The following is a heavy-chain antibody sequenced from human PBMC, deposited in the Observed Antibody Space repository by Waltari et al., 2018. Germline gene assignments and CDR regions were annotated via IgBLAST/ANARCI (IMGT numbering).Heavy chain of an antibody. J-gene: IGHJ3*02. Sequence: QVQLQESGPGLVKPSETLSLTCAVSGYSISSGYYWGWIRQPPGKGLEWIGSIYHSGSTYYNPSLKSRVTISVDTSKNQFSLKLSSVTAADTAVYYCATLGRRVQGKDAFDIWGQGTMVTVSS. CDR2: IYHSGST. CDR3: ATLGRRVQGKDAFDI. V-gene: IGHV4-38-2*01. D-gene: IGHD3-10*01. CDR1: GYSISSGYY.